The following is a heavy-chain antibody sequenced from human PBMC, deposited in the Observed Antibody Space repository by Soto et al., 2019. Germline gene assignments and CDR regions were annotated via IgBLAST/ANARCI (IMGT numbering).Heavy chain of an antibody. Sequence: SETLSLTCAVYGGSFSCYYWSWIRQPPGKGLEWIGEINHSGSTNYNPSLKSRVTISVDTSKNQFSLKLSSVTAADTAVYYCARGLIRRLWFGDRYYGMDVWGQGTTVTVSS. CDR1: GGSFSCYY. CDR2: INHSGST. V-gene: IGHV4-34*01. CDR3: ARGLIRRLWFGDRYYGMDV. D-gene: IGHD3-10*01. J-gene: IGHJ6*02.